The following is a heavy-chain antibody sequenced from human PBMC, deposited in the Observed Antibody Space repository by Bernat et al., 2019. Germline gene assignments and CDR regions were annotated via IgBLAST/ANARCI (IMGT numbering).Heavy chain of an antibody. CDR3: ARGGYSGYDNYYYYYMDV. Sequence: QVQLVQSGAEVKKPGSSVKVSCKASGYTFTGYYMHWVRQAPGQGLEWMGWINPNSGGKNYAQKFQGWVTMTRDTSISTAYMELSRLRSDDTAVYYCARGGYSGYDNYYYYYMDVWGKGTTVTVSS. CDR2: INPNSGGK. D-gene: IGHD5-12*01. J-gene: IGHJ6*03. V-gene: IGHV1-2*04. CDR1: GYTFTGYY.